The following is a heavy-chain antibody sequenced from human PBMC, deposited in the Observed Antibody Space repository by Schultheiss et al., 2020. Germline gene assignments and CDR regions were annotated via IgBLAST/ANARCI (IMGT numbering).Heavy chain of an antibody. CDR3: ATQALVTPNYYYYYMDV. V-gene: IGHV3-69-1*01. D-gene: IGHD3-9*01. J-gene: IGHJ6*03. Sequence: GGSLRLSCAASGFTFSDYYMNWVRQAPGKGLEWVSSISSSSTIYYADSVKGRFTISRDNAKNSLYLQMNSLRAEDTAVYYCATQALVTPNYYYYYMDVWGKGTTVTVSS. CDR2: ISSSSTI. CDR1: GFTFSDYY.